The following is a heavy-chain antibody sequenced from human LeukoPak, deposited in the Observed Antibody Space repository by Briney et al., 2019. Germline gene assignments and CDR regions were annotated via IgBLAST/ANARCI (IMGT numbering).Heavy chain of an antibody. CDR2: ISPDGRAT. CDR1: GFIFSYYS. Sequence: PGGSLRLSCAASGFIFSYYSMHWVRQAPGKGLEYVSVISPDGRATYYTNSVKGRFTISRDNSKNTVYLQVDSLRDDDTAVYYCAREQPAGSTDYWGQGTLVTASS. CDR3: AREQPAGSTDY. V-gene: IGHV3-64*01. J-gene: IGHJ4*02. D-gene: IGHD1-14*01.